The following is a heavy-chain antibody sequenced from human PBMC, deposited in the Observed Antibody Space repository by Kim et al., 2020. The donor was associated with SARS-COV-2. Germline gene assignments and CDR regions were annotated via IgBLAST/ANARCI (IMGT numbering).Heavy chain of an antibody. J-gene: IGHJ4*02. V-gene: IGHV4-34*01. CDR2: INYSGST. CDR1: GGSFSGYY. D-gene: IGHD3-22*01. CDR3: ACLYYYDSSGPLGA. Sequence: SETLSLTCAVYGGSFSGYYWSWIRQPPGKGLEWIGEINYSGSTNYNPSLKSRVTISVDTSKNQFSLKLSSVTAADTAVYYCACLYYYDSSGPLGAWGQGTLVTVSS.